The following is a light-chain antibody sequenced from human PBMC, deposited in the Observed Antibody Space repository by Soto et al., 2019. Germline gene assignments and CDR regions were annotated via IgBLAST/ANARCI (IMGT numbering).Light chain of an antibody. CDR2: DVT. CDR3: SSHTTYTTLV. CDR1: SSDVGAYNF. J-gene: IGLJ2*01. Sequence: QSALTQPASVSGSPGQSITISCTGTSSDVGAYNFVSWYQQHPGRAPQLLIYDVTARPSGVSNRFSGSKFANTASLTISGLQTEDEADYYCSSHTTYTTLVFGGGTQLTVL. V-gene: IGLV2-14*03.